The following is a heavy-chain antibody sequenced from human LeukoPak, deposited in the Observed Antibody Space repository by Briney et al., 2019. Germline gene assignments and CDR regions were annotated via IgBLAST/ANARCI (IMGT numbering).Heavy chain of an antibody. J-gene: IGHJ6*03. V-gene: IGHV4-4*07. CDR2: IYVTGST. D-gene: IGHD3-22*01. CDR3: ARLKYYDSTGYSPGYYMDV. Sequence: PSETLSLTCTVSGGSIINYYWSWIRQPAGMGLEWVGRIYVTGSTIYNPSLQSRLSMSVDTSKNQFSLRLTSVTAADTAVYYCARLKYYDSTGYSPGYYMDVWGKGITVTVSS. CDR1: GGSIINYY.